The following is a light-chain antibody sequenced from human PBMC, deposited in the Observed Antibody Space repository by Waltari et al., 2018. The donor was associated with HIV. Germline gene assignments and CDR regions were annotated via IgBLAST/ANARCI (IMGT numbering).Light chain of an antibody. V-gene: IGLV3-19*01. J-gene: IGLJ2*01. CDR3: NSRDSSGVV. Sequence: SSELTQDPAVSVALGQTVRITCRGDSLSSYFASWYQQKPRQAPLLVIYGKNNRHSGIPDRVSVSTSGNTASLTITGTQAEDEADYYCNSRDSSGVVFGGGTKLTVL. CDR2: GKN. CDR1: SLSSYF.